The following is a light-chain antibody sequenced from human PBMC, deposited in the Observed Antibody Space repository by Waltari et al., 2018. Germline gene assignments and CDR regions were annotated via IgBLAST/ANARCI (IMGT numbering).Light chain of an antibody. J-gene: IGLJ2*01. V-gene: IGLV2-23*02. CDR1: SSDVGSYDL. CDR2: EVY. Sequence: QSALTQPASVSGSPGQSITISCTGTSSDVGSYDLVSWYQQHPGKAPKIMIYEVYKRPAGVFIRYSGSKSGNTASLTISGLQAEDEADYYCCSYAGSSTFTFGGGTKLTVL. CDR3: CSYAGSSTFT.